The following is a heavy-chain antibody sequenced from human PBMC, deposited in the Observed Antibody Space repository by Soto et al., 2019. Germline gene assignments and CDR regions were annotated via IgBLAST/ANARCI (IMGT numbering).Heavy chain of an antibody. D-gene: IGHD6-19*01. J-gene: IGHJ4*02. CDR1: GFTFSNAW. V-gene: IGHV3-15*07. CDR3: TTRSPVAGSVDY. Sequence: GGSLRLSCAASGFTFSNAWMNWVRQAPGKGLEWVGRIKSKTDGGTTDYAAPVKGRFTISRDDSKNTLYLQMNSLKTADTAVYYCTTRSPVAGSVDYWGQGTLVTVSS. CDR2: IKSKTDGGTT.